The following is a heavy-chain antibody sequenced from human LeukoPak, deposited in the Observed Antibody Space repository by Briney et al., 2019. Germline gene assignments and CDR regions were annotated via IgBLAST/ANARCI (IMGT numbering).Heavy chain of an antibody. D-gene: IGHD5-18*01. J-gene: IGHJ4*02. CDR1: GDTFTGYY. V-gene: IGHV1-2*02. Sequence: ASVKVSCKASGDTFTGYYMHCVRQAPGQRLEWMGWLNPNSGGTSYAQKFQGRVTMTRDTSISTAYMELSRLGSDDTAVYYCARAGNYSYDYWGQGTLVSVSS. CDR2: LNPNSGGT. CDR3: ARAGNYSYDY.